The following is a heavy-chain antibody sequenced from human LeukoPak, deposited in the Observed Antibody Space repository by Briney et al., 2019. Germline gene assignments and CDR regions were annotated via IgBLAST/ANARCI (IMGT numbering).Heavy chain of an antibody. CDR1: GGSISSGGYY. CDR3: ARDRSGVATITGNWFDP. CDR2: IYYSGST. V-gene: IGHV4-31*03. J-gene: IGHJ5*02. D-gene: IGHD5-12*01. Sequence: SETLSLTCTVSGGSISSGGYYWSWIRQHPGRGLEWIGYIYYSGSTYYNPSLKSRVTISVDTSKNQFSLKLSSVTAADTAVYYCARDRSGVATITGNWFDPWGQGTLVTVSS.